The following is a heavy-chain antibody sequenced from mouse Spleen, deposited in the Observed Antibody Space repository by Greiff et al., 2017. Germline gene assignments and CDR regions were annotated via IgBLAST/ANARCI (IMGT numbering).Heavy chain of an antibody. CDR2: ISNLAYSI. V-gene: IGHV5-15*01. CDR3: ARCEGNYEVLTY. J-gene: IGHJ3*01. Sequence: EVQRVESGGGLVKPGGSLKLSCAASGFTFSDYGMAWVRQAPGKGPEWVAFISNLAYSIYYADTVTGRFTISRENAKNTLYLEMSSLRSEDTAMYYCARCEGNYEVLTYWGQGTLVTVSA. CDR1: GFTFSDYG. D-gene: IGHD2-1*01.